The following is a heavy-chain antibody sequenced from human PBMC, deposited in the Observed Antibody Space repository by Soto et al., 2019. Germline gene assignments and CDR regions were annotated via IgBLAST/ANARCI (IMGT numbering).Heavy chain of an antibody. D-gene: IGHD1-7*01. CDR2: INAGNGNT. CDR1: GYTFISYA. V-gene: IGHV1-3*01. Sequence: ASVKVSCKASGYTFISYAIHWVRQAPGQRLEWMGWINAGNGNTKYSQKFQGRVTITRDTSASTAYMELTSLRSEDTAVYYCARELQELYYFDYWGQGTLVTVSS. CDR3: ARELQELYYFDY. J-gene: IGHJ4*01.